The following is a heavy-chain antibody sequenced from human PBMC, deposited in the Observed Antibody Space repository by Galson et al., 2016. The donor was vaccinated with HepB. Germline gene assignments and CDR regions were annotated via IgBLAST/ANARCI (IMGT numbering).Heavy chain of an antibody. V-gene: IGHV3-48*01. CDR2: ISSSGSTI. J-gene: IGHJ6*02. Sequence: SLRLSCAASGFTFSSYWMNWVRQAPGKGLEWVSYISSSGSTIYYTDSVKGRFTISRDTSKNTVFLQMNSLRGEDTAVYYCARDPGFRNGMDVWGQGTTATVS. CDR1: GFTFSSYW. CDR3: ARDPGFRNGMDV.